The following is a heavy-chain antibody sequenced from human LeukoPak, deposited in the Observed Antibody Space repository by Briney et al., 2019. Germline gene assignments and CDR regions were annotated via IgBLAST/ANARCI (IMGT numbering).Heavy chain of an antibody. CDR2: IYHSGST. CDR1: GYSISSGYY. CDR3: ARGDPSDFWSCSPYYFDY. D-gene: IGHD3-3*01. V-gene: IGHV4-38-2*02. J-gene: IGHJ4*02. Sequence: SETLSLTCTVSGYSISSGYYWGWIRQPPGKGLEWIGSIYHSGSTYYNPSLKSRVTISVDTSKNQFSLKLSSVTAADTAVYYCARGDPSDFWSCSPYYFDYWGQGTLVTVSS.